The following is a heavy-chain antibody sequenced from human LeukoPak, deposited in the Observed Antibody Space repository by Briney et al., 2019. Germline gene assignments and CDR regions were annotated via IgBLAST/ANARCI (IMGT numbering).Heavy chain of an antibody. D-gene: IGHD6-13*01. CDR3: AREALLAAAGSFDY. CDR2: ISYDGSNK. V-gene: IGHV3-30*04. CDR1: GFTFSSYA. Sequence: GSLRLSCAASGFTFSSYAMHWVRQAPGKGLEWVAVISYDGSNKYYADSVKGRFTISRDNSKNTLYLQMNNLRAEDTAVYYCAREALLAAAGSFDYWGQGTLVTVSS. J-gene: IGHJ4*02.